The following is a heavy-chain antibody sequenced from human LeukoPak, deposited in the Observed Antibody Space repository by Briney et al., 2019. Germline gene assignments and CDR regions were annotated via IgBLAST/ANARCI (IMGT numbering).Heavy chain of an antibody. CDR3: AKSWYSGSFGAFDI. CDR1: GFTFSSYE. Sequence: GGSLRLSCAASGFTFSSYEMNWVRQAPGKGLEWVSYISSSGSTIYYADSVKGRLTISRDNSKNTLYLQMNSLRAEDTAVYYCAKSWYSGSFGAFDIWGQGTMVTVSS. CDR2: ISSSGSTI. D-gene: IGHD1-26*01. J-gene: IGHJ3*02. V-gene: IGHV3-48*03.